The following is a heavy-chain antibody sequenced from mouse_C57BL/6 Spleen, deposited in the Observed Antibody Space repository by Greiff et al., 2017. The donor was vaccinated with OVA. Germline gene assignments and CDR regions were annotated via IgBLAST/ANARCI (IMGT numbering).Heavy chain of an antibody. D-gene: IGHD3-2*02. CDR1: GYTFTSYW. J-gene: IGHJ2*01. CDR2: IDPSDSYT. Sequence: VQLQQSGAELVMPGASVKLSCKASGYTFTSYWMHWVKQRPGQGLEWIGEIDPSDSYTNYNQKFKGKSTLTVDKSSSTAYMQLSSLTSEDSAVYYCARGGSSGYVDYWGQGTTLTVSS. V-gene: IGHV1-69*01. CDR3: ARGGSSGYVDY.